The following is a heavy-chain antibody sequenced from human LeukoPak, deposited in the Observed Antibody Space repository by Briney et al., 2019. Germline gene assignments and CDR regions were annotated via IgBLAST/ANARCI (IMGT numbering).Heavy chain of an antibody. Sequence: PGGSLRLSCAASGFTFSTYWMIWVREAPGKGLEWVANIKQDGSETYSLASVKGRFTISRDNAENSLYLQMNSLRAEDTAVYYWARDTSSIVGPRFDYWGQGTLVTVSS. CDR2: IKQDGSET. CDR1: GFTFSTYW. CDR3: ARDTSSIVGPRFDY. D-gene: IGHD1-26*01. V-gene: IGHV3-7*01. J-gene: IGHJ4*02.